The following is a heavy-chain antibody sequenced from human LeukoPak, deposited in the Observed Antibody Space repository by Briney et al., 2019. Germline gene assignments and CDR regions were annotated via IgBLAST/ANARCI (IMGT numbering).Heavy chain of an antibody. D-gene: IGHD2-21*01. V-gene: IGHV3-23*01. CDR1: GFTFSRYG. Sequence: PGGSLRLSCEASGFTFSRYGMSWVRQAPGKGLEWVSAIRGSGGSTYYADSVKGRFTISRDNSKNTLYLQMNSLRAEDTAVYYCARGLEEYCGGDCLGYWGQGTLVTVSS. CDR3: ARGLEEYCGGDCLGY. CDR2: IRGSGGST. J-gene: IGHJ4*02.